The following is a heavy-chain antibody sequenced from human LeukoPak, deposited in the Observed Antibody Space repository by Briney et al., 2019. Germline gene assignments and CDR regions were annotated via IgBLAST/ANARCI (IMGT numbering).Heavy chain of an antibody. CDR3: ARSGELVYSDY. V-gene: IGHV1-18*01. J-gene: IGHJ4*02. D-gene: IGHD2-8*01. Sequence: ASVKVSCTASGYTFTSYGISWVRQAPGQGLEWMGWISAYNGNTTYAQQLQGRVTMTTDTSSSIVYMELRSLRSDDTAVYYCARSGELVYSDYWGQGTLVTVSS. CDR1: GYTFTSYG. CDR2: ISAYNGNT.